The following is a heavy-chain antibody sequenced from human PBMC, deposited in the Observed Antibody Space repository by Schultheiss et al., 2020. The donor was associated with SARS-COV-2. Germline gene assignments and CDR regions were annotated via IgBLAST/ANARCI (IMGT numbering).Heavy chain of an antibody. CDR3: ARAHYGSGSGSRFLVPDYFDY. CDR2: ISSSGGTI. Sequence: GGSLRLSCAASGFTFSNYEMNWVRQAPGKGLEWVSYISSSGGTIYYADSVKGRFTISRDNAKNSLYLQMNSLRAEDTAVYYCARAHYGSGSGSRFLVPDYFDYWGQGSLVTVSS. V-gene: IGHV3-48*03. CDR1: GFTFSNYE. J-gene: IGHJ4*02. D-gene: IGHD3-10*01.